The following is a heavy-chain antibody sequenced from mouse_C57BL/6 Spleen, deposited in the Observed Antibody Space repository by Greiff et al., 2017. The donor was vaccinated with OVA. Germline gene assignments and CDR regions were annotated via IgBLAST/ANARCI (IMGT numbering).Heavy chain of an antibody. CDR3: AAKLGYAMDD. CDR2: IWTGGGT. Sequence: VKVVESGPGLVAPSQSLSITCTVSGFSLTSYAISWVRQPPGQGLEWLGVIWTGGGTNYNSALKSRLSISKDNSKSQVFLKMNRLQTDDTARYYCAAKLGYAMDDWGQGTSVTVSS. V-gene: IGHV2-9-1*01. J-gene: IGHJ4*01. D-gene: IGHD4-1*01. CDR1: GFSLTSYA.